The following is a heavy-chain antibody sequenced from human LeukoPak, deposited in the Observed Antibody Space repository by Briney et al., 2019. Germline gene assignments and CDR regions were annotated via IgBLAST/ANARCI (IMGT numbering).Heavy chain of an antibody. CDR1: GGSISRSNYY. CDR3: ARGSAGYYYVRAFDI. D-gene: IGHD3-22*01. CDR2: IYYSGST. Sequence: PSETLSLTCIVSGGSISRSNYYWGWIRQPPGRGLEWIGYIYYSGSTNYNPSLKSRVTISVDTFKNQFSLKLSSVTAADTAVYYCARGSAGYYYVRAFDIWGQGTMVTVSS. J-gene: IGHJ3*02. V-gene: IGHV4-61*05.